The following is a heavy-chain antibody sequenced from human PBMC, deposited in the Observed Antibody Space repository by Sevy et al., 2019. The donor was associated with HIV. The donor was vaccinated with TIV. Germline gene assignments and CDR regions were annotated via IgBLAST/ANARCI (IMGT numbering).Heavy chain of an antibody. Sequence: GGSLRLSCAASGFTFSTYWMHWVRQAPGKGLEWVANMGQDGSEKYYVDSVKGRFIISRDNAKASLYLQMNSLGAEDTAVYYCARALAASAAHWGQGTLVTVSS. CDR1: GFTFSTYW. V-gene: IGHV3-7*01. CDR2: MGQDGSEK. CDR3: ARALAASAAH. D-gene: IGHD6-13*01. J-gene: IGHJ4*02.